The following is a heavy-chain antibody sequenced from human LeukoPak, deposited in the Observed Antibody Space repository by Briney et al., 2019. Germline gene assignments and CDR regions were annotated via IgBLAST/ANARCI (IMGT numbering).Heavy chain of an antibody. J-gene: IGHJ4*02. CDR1: GGSFSGYY. CDR2: INHSGST. D-gene: IGHD3-3*01. Sequence: PSETLSLTCAVYGGSFSGYYWSWIRQPPGKGLEWIGEINHSGSTNYNPSLKSRVTISVDTSKNQFSLKLSSVTAADTAVYYCAGKPSGYYVFDYWGQGTLVTVSS. V-gene: IGHV4-34*01. CDR3: AGKPSGYYVFDY.